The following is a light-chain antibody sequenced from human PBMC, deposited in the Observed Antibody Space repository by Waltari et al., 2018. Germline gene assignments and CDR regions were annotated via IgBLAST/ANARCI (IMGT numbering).Light chain of an antibody. CDR2: DVS. CDR3: NSYAGSSSWV. CDR1: SSDVGFSNY. Sequence: QSALTQPASVSGSPGQSITIPCTGTSSDVGFSNYSSWYQQDPGKAPKLMIYDVSERPSGVSNRFAGSKSGNTASLTISGLQAEDEADYYCNSYAGSSSWVFGGGTKLTVL. J-gene: IGLJ3*02. V-gene: IGLV2-14*01.